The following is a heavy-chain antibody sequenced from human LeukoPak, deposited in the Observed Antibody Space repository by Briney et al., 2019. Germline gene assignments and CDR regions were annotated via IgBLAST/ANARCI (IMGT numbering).Heavy chain of an antibody. D-gene: IGHD5-18*01. V-gene: IGHV3-11*06. CDR3: ARDSYSYGYALDY. CDR1: GFTFSDYY. Sequence: GGSLRLSCAASGFTFSDYYMSWIRQAPGKGLEWVSYISSSSSYTNYADSVKGRFTISRDNAKNSLYLQMNSLRAEDTALHYCARDSYSYGYALDYWGQGTLVTVSS. J-gene: IGHJ4*02. CDR2: ISSSSSYT.